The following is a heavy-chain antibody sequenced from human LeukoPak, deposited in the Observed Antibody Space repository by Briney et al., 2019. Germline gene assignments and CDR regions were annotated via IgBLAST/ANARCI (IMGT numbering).Heavy chain of an antibody. Sequence: PSETLSLTCTVSGGSFSSGSYYWSWIRQPPGKGLEWIGYIYYSGSTNYNPSLKSRVTISVDTSKNQFSLKLSSVTAADTAVYYCVRERELHYWGQGTLVTVSS. J-gene: IGHJ4*02. CDR2: IYYSGST. CDR1: GGSFSSGSYY. CDR3: VRERELHY. D-gene: IGHD1-26*01. V-gene: IGHV4-61*01.